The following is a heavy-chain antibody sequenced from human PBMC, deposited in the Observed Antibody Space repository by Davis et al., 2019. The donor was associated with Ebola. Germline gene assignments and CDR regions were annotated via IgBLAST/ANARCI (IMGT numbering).Heavy chain of an antibody. CDR2: INHSGST. CDR3: ARGSGSGGY. J-gene: IGHJ4*02. CDR1: GGSFSGYY. V-gene: IGHV4-34*01. D-gene: IGHD1-26*01. Sequence: SETLSLTCAVYGGSFSGYYCSWICQLPGKGLEWIGEINHSGSTNYNPSLKSRVTIPVDTSKNQFSLKLSSVTAADTAVYYCARGSGSGGYWGQGTLVTVSS.